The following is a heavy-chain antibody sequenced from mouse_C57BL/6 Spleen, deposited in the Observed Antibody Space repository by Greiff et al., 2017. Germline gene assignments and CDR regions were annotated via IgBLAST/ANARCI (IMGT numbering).Heavy chain of an antibody. CDR3: ATYGNYVYYYAMDY. CDR2: ISSGSSTI. Sequence: EVMLVESGGGLVKPGGSLKLSCAASGFTFSDYGMHWVRQAPEKGLEWVAYISSGSSTIYYADTVKGRFTISRDNAKNTLFLQMTRLRSEDTAMYYCATYGNYVYYYAMDYWGQGTSVTVSS. J-gene: IGHJ4*01. D-gene: IGHD2-1*01. CDR1: GFTFSDYG. V-gene: IGHV5-17*01.